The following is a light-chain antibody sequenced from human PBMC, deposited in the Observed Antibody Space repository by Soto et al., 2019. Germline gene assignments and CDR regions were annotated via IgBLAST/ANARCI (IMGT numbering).Light chain of an antibody. CDR2: GAS. CDR1: QSISTT. V-gene: IGKV3-15*01. J-gene: IGKJ2*01. Sequence: EIVMAQSPATLSVSPGERATLSCRASQSISTTLAWYQQKPGQAPRLLIYGASTRAAGIPARFSGSGSGTQFTLTNSSLQSEDFAVYYCEQYNKWPGTFGQGTKVEIK. CDR3: EQYNKWPGT.